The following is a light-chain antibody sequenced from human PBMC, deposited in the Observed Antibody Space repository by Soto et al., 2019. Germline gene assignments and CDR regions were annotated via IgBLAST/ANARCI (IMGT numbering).Light chain of an antibody. J-gene: IGKJ1*01. V-gene: IGKV1-5*03. CDR2: KAS. Sequence: DIQMTQSPSTLSASVGDRVTITCRASQSISSWLAWYQQKPGKAPKLLIYKASSLESGVPSRFSGSGSGTEFTLTISSLQPDDFATYYCQQDNSYSWTFGQGTKGEIK. CDR1: QSISSW. CDR3: QQDNSYSWT.